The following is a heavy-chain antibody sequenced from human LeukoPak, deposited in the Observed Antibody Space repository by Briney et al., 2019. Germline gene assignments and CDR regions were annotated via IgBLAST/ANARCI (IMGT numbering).Heavy chain of an antibody. CDR1: GGSISSYY. Sequence: SETLSLTCTVSGGSISSYYWSWIRQPPGKGLECIGYIYYSGSTNYNPSLKSRVTISVDTSKNQFSLKLSSVTAADTAVYYCARGPIYGSFDYWGQGTLVTVSS. CDR2: IYYSGST. J-gene: IGHJ4*02. CDR3: ARGPIYGSFDY. V-gene: IGHV4-59*12. D-gene: IGHD3-10*01.